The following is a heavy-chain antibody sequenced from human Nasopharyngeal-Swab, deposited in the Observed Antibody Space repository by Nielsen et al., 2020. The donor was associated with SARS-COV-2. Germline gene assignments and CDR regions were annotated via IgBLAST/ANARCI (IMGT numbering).Heavy chain of an antibody. Sequence: ETLSLTCVASGFPFNRHAMNWVRQAPGKGLEWVSAINGNGEDTYYADSVKGRFTISRDNSRNMVFLQMNSLRVDDTALYFCAEDPWGTRYLQHWGQGTLVTVSS. V-gene: IGHV3-23*01. J-gene: IGHJ1*01. CDR2: INGNGEDT. D-gene: IGHD7-27*01. CDR1: GFPFNRHA. CDR3: AEDPWGTRYLQH.